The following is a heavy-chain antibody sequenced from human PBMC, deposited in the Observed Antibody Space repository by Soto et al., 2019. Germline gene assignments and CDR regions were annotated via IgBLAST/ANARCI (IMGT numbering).Heavy chain of an antibody. CDR3: ARGAAGGRYWGWVAY. CDR1: GGSFSGYY. CDR2: INHSGST. Sequence: QVQLQQWGAGLLKPSETLSLTCAVYGGSFSGYYWSWIRQPPGKGLEWIGEINHSGSTNYNPSLKSRRTISVDSSKNQFSLKLSSVTAADTAVYYCARGAAGGRYWGWVAYWGQGTLVTVSS. D-gene: IGHD1-26*01. V-gene: IGHV4-34*01. J-gene: IGHJ4*02.